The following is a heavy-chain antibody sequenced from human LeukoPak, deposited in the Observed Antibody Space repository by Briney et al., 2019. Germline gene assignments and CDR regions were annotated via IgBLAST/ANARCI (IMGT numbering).Heavy chain of an antibody. Sequence: TPSETLSLTCTVSGGSISSYYWSWIRQSPGKVLEWIGYIYYSGSTNYNPSLKSRVSMSVDTSKNQISLKLSSVTAADTAVYYCARSIVGAIWAAFDIWGQGTMVTVSS. J-gene: IGHJ3*02. CDR3: ARSIVGAIWAAFDI. CDR2: IYYSGST. D-gene: IGHD1-26*01. CDR1: GGSISSYY. V-gene: IGHV4-59*01.